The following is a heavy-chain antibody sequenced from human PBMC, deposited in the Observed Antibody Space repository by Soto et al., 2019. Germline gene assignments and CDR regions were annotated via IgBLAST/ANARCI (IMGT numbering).Heavy chain of an antibody. CDR1: GFSFSGYN. CDR3: ARVVYYDSSGFGL. D-gene: IGHD3-22*01. CDR2: ISGSSDYI. V-gene: IGHV3-21*01. J-gene: IGHJ3*01. Sequence: PGGSLRLSCAASGFSFSGYNMNWVRQAPGKRLEWVSSISGSSDYIFYADSVKGRFVISRDNAKNALYLQMNSLRVEDTGLYYCARVVYYDSSGFGLWGRGTMVTVSS.